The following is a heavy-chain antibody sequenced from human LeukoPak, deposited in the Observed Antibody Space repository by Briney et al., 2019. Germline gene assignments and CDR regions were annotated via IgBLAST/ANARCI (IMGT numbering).Heavy chain of an antibody. J-gene: IGHJ4*02. V-gene: IGHV4-59*01. D-gene: IGHD5-18*01. CDR2: IYYSGST. CDR1: GFTFSNYP. CDR3: ARAGYNYANGYYFDY. Sequence: GSLRLSCAASGFTFSNYPMHWIRQPPGTGLEWIGYIYYSGSTNYNPSLKSRVTISVDTSKNQFSLKLNSVTAADTAVYYCARAGYNYANGYYFDYWGQGTLVTVSS.